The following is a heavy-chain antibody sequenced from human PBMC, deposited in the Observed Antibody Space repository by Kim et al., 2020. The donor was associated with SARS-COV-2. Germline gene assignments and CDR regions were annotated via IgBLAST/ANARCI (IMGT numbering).Heavy chain of an antibody. CDR3: ARGGPGIAADDAFDI. V-gene: IGHV3-21*01. D-gene: IGHD6-13*01. J-gene: IGHJ3*02. Sequence: DSVKGRFTISRDNAKNSLYLQMNSLRAEDTAVYYCARGGPGIAADDAFDIWGQGTMVTVSS.